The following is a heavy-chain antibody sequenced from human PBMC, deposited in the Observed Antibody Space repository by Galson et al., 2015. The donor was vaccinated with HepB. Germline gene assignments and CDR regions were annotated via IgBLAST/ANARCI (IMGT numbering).Heavy chain of an antibody. CDR2: ISGTGDNT. J-gene: IGHJ1*01. CDR3: GSGPTRSTGWYRGLPKFFQH. CDR1: GFTFNTYA. D-gene: IGHD6-19*01. Sequence: SLRLSCAASGFTFNTYAMSWVRQAPGKGLEWVSAISGTGDNTYYADSVKGRFTISRANARNTLHLQMNSLRAEVPAVYYCGSGPTRSTGWYRGLPKFFQHWGQGTLITVSS. V-gene: IGHV3-23*01.